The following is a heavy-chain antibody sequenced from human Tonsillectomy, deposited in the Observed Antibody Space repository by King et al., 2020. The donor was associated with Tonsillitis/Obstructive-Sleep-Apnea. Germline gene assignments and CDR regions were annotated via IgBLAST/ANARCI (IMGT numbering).Heavy chain of an antibody. CDR2: IFPGDSDT. D-gene: IGHD5-12*01. V-gene: IGHV5-51*06. CDR1: GYSFTTFW. J-gene: IGHJ4*02. CDR3: ARQGFPDGGYVVFVSDY. Sequence: VQLVQSGPEVKKPGESLRISCKGSGYSFTTFWIGWVRQMPGKGLEWMGIIFPGDSDTRYSPSFQGQVTISADKSINTAYLQWDNLKASDTAMFYCARQGFPDGGYVVFVSDYWGQGNLVTVSS.